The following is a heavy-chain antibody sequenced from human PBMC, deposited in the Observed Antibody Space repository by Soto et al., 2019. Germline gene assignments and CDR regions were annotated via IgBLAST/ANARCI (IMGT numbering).Heavy chain of an antibody. CDR3: ARGLKVGPPRY. D-gene: IGHD1-26*01. Sequence: PSETLSLTCTVSVGSISSYYWSWIRQPPGKGLEWIGYIYYSGSNNYNPSLKSRFTISVYTSKNQCSLKLISVTAANTAVYYCARGLKVGPPRYWCQGSLVTVSS. J-gene: IGHJ4*02. CDR1: VGSISSYY. CDR2: IYYSGSN. V-gene: IGHV4-59*01.